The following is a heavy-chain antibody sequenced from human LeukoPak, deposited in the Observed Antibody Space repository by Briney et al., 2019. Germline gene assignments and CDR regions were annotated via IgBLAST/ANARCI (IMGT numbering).Heavy chain of an antibody. V-gene: IGHV4-61*10. CDR2: IYYSGST. J-gene: IGHJ6*03. Sequence: SETLSLTCTVSGGSLSSGFTFWSWIRQPAGKGLEWIGYIYYSGSTNYNPSLKSRVTISVDTSKNQFSLKLSSVTAADTAVYYCARQVGGYYYYYMDVWGKGTTVTISS. CDR3: ARQVGGYYYYYMDV. D-gene: IGHD3-16*01. CDR1: GGSLSSGFTF.